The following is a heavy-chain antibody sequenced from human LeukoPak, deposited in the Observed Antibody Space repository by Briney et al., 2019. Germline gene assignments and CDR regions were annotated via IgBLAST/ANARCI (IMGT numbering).Heavy chain of an antibody. Sequence: PGGSLRLSCAASGFTFSSYGMHWVRQAPGKGLEWVAVIWYDGSNKYYADSVKGRFTISRDNSKNTLYLQMNSLRAEDTAVYYCARDQGYSYSSMDVWGQGTTVTVSS. J-gene: IGHJ6*02. CDR2: IWYDGSNK. V-gene: IGHV3-33*01. D-gene: IGHD5-18*01. CDR3: ARDQGYSYSSMDV. CDR1: GFTFSSYG.